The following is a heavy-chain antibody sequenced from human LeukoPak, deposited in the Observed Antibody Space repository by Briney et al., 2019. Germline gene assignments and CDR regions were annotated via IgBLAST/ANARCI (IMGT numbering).Heavy chain of an antibody. J-gene: IGHJ3*02. D-gene: IGHD3-10*01. CDR2: INHSGST. V-gene: IGHV4-34*01. CDR1: GGSFSGYY. Sequence: SGTLSLTCAVYGGSFSGYYWSWIRQPPGKGLEWIGEINHSGSTNYNPSLKSRVTISVDTSKNQFSLKLSSVTAADTAVYYCARAYGSGSLGAFDIWGQGTMVTVSS. CDR3: ARAYGSGSLGAFDI.